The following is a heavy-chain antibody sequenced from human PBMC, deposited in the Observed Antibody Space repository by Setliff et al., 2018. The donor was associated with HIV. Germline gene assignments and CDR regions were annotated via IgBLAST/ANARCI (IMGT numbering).Heavy chain of an antibody. CDR1: GYTFTDYF. CDR3: ARELSPSSTRHWYLDL. J-gene: IGHJ2*01. V-gene: IGHV1-69*10. Sequence: ASVKVSCKASGYTFTDYFMHWVRQAPGQGLEWMGEIIPILGLATYAQKFQGRVTITTDESMSTAYMELSSLRSEDTAVYYCARELSPSSTRHWYLDLWGRGTLVTVSS. CDR2: IIPILGLA.